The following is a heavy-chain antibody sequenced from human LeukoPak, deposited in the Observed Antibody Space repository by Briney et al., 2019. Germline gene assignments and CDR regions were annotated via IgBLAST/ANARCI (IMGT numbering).Heavy chain of an antibody. CDR1: GFPFSSYA. V-gene: IGHV3-64D*09. Sequence: GGSLRLSCSASGFPFSSYAMHWVRQAPGKGLEYVSAISDSGGSTYYADSVKGRFTISRDNSKNTLYLQMSSLRAEDTAVYYCIKDRTGTYSFDYWGQGTLVTVSS. D-gene: IGHD7-27*01. J-gene: IGHJ4*02. CDR3: IKDRTGTYSFDY. CDR2: ISDSGGST.